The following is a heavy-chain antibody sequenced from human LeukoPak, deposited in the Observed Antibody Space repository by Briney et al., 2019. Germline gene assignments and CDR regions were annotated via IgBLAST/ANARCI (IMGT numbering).Heavy chain of an antibody. J-gene: IGHJ4*02. CDR1: GYSFSGHG. CDR3: ARGAVLRFLGGTFDY. Sequence: ASVKVSCKASGYSFSGHGITWVRQAPGQGLEWMGWISAYNGNTKYAQNLQGRVTMTRDTSTSTVYMELSSLRSEDTAVYYCARGAVLRFLGGTFDYWGQGTLVTVSS. CDR2: ISAYNGNT. V-gene: IGHV1-18*01. D-gene: IGHD3-3*01.